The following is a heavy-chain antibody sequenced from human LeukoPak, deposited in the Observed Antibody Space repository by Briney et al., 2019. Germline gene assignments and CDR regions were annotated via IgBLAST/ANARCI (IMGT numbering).Heavy chain of an antibody. V-gene: IGHV3-30*19. Sequence: GRSLRLSCAVSGFTFGSYAMHWVRQAPGKGLEWVALISYSGSNKYYGDSVKGRFTISRDNSRNTLYLEMKSLRAEGTAVYYCAREGTSEDDSRGFSHWGKGTLVTVSS. CDR2: ISYSGSNK. D-gene: IGHD3-22*01. J-gene: IGHJ4*02. CDR3: AREGTSEDDSRGFSH. CDR1: GFTFGSYA.